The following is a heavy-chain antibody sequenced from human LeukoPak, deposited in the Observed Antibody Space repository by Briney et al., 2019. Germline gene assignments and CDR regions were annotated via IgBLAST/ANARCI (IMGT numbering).Heavy chain of an antibody. CDR1: GFTFSNAW. CDR2: IKSKTDGGTT. J-gene: IGHJ4*02. D-gene: IGHD1-26*01. V-gene: IGHV3-15*07. Sequence: GGPLRLSCAASGFTFSNAWINWVPQPPGRGRDWVGRIKSKTDGGTTDYAAPVKGRFTISRDDSKNTLYLQMNSLKTEDTAVYYCTTDEGWELRFWGQGTLVTVSS. CDR3: TTDEGWELRF.